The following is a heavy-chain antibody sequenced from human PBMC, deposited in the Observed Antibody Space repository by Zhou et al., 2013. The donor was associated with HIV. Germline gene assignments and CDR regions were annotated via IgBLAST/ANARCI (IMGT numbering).Heavy chain of an antibody. D-gene: IGHD3-10*01. CDR2: INQDGSAK. CDR1: GFSFGDYY. J-gene: IGHJ4*02. V-gene: IGHV3-7*01. Sequence: VQLLESGGGLVQPGGSLRLSCATSGFSFGDYYMHWVRQAPGKGLEWVAVINQDGSAKYYVASVKGRFTISRDNAKNSLSLQMSSLRAEDTAVFYCARDRSIYGSGKDYWGQGTLVTVSS. CDR3: ARDRSIYGSGKDY.